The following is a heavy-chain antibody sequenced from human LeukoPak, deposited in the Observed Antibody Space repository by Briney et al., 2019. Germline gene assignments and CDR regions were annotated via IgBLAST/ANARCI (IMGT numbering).Heavy chain of an antibody. CDR1: GFTVSSNY. J-gene: IGHJ4*02. Sequence: GGSLRLSCAASGFTVSSNYMSWVRQAPGKGLEWVSVIYSGGSTYYADSVKGRFTISRDNSKNTLYLQMNSLRAEDTAVYYCAREARRFGELSFDYWGQGTLVTVSS. CDR2: IYSGGST. V-gene: IGHV3-53*01. CDR3: AREARRFGELSFDY. D-gene: IGHD3-10*01.